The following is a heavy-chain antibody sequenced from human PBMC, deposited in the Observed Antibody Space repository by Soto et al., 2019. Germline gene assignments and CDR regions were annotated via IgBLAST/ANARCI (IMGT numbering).Heavy chain of an antibody. CDR2: IYPGDSHT. CDR1: GYIFTTYW. J-gene: IGHJ3*01. V-gene: IGHV5-51*01. Sequence: EVQLVQSGAEVRKPGESLKISCKGSGYIFTTYWIGWVRQMPGKGLEWMGIIYPGDSHTIYSPSFQGQVTISADKSISTAYLQWSSLRASDTAMYYCTRTPCVSCYDMAFDFWGQGTMVTVSS. CDR3: TRTPCVSCYDMAFDF. D-gene: IGHD2-2*01.